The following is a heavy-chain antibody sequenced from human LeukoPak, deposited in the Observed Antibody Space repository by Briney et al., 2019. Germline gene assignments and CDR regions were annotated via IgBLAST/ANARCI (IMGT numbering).Heavy chain of an antibody. V-gene: IGHV4-34*01. J-gene: IGHJ5*02. D-gene: IGHD2-2*01. CDR1: GGSFSGYY. CDR2: INHSGST. CDR3: ARVEKDIVVVPAARWFDP. Sequence: KASETLSPTCAVYGGSFSGYYWSWIRQPPGKGLEWIGEINHSGSTNYNPSLKSRVTISVDTSKNQFSLKLSSVTAADTAVYYCARVEKDIVVVPAARWFDPWGQGTLVTVSS.